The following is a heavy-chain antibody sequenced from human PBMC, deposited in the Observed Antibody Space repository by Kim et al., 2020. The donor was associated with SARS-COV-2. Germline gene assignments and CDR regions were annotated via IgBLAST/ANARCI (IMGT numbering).Heavy chain of an antibody. D-gene: IGHD3-3*01. CDR2: ISSSSSYT. J-gene: IGHJ4*02. CDR1: GFTFSDYY. CDR3: VRDLGERTVLRFLEWTTNPLFGY. Sequence: GGSLRLSCAASGFTFSDYYMSWIRQAPGKGLEWVSYISSSSSYTNYADSVKGRFTISRDNAKNSLYLQMNSLRAEDTAVYYCVRDLGERTVLRFLEWTTNPLFGYWGQGTLVTVSS. V-gene: IGHV3-11*06.